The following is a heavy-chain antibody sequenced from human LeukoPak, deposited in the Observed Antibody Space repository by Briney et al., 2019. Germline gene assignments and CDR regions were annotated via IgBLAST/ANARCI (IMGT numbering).Heavy chain of an antibody. CDR3: ARDLGADFWSGYYNYFDY. Sequence: GASVEVSCKASRYTFTSYYMHWVRQAPGQGLEWMGIINPSGGSTSYAQKFQGRVTMTRDTSTSRVYMELSSLRSEDTAVYYCARDLGADFWSGYYNYFDYWGQGTLVTVSS. V-gene: IGHV1-46*01. D-gene: IGHD3-3*01. J-gene: IGHJ4*02. CDR2: INPSGGST. CDR1: RYTFTSYY.